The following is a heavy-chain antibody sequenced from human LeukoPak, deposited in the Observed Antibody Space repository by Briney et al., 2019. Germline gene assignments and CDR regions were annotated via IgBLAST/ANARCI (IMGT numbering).Heavy chain of an antibody. CDR2: ISASGAVP. CDR1: GFMFDSFY. J-gene: IGHJ4*02. Sequence: GGSLRLSCAASGFMFDSFYMGWLRQVPGKGLDYIALISASGAVPYYAESVEGRFTISRDNAKNSVSLQMNSLSADDTAIYYCARSLIVASEDYWGQGTQVIVSS. D-gene: IGHD3-22*01. V-gene: IGHV3-11*04. CDR3: ARSLIVASEDY.